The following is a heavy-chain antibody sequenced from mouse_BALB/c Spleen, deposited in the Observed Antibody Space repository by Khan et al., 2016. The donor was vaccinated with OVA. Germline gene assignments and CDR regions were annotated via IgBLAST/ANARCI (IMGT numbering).Heavy chain of an antibody. J-gene: IGHJ3*01. Sequence: QVQLKQSGAELARPGASVKLSCKASGYTFTDYYIDWVKQRTGQGLEWIGEINPGSGNSYYNEKFKGKATLTADKSSNTAFVQLSSLTSDDSAVYFCAREWGAWFAYWGQVTLVTVSA. CDR2: INPGSGNS. CDR1: GYTFTDYY. CDR3: AREWGAWFAY. V-gene: IGHV1-77*01.